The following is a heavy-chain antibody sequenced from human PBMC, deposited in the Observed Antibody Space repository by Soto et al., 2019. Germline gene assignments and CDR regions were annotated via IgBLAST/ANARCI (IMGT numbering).Heavy chain of an antibody. V-gene: IGHV3-23*01. CDR3: ARHILITILGYYYGMDV. Sequence: EVRLLESGGGLVQPGGPLRLSCAASGFTFSSYVMSWVRQAPGKGLEWVSTIIGSGGSANYADSVKGRFTISRDSSKNTLYLQMNSLRAADTAVYYCARHILITILGYYYGMDVWGQGTTVTVSS. CDR2: IIGSGGSA. J-gene: IGHJ6*01. CDR1: GFTFSSYV. D-gene: IGHD3-9*01.